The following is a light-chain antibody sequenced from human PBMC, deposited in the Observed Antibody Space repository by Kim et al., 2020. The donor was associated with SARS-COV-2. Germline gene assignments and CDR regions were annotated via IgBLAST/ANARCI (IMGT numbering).Light chain of an antibody. J-gene: IGKJ5*01. V-gene: IGKV3-20*01. Sequence: SPDENATLSCTASHSVSSKYSPWYQQKPAPAPRLRIDGASSRATVIPDILSGSGSGTDFTLPISSLEPEDFAVYYCQQGDSRPITFGQGTRLEIK. CDR1: HSVSSKY. CDR3: QQGDSRPIT. CDR2: GAS.